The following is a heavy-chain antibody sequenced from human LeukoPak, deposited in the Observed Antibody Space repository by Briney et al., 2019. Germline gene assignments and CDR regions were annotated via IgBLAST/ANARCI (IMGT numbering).Heavy chain of an antibody. D-gene: IGHD2-15*01. CDR3: ARWLCSGGSCNFDY. J-gene: IGHJ4*02. V-gene: IGHV3-21*01. Sequence: GGSLRLSCAASGFTFSSYSMNWVRQAPGKGLEWVSSISSSSSYIYYADSVKGRFTISRDNAKNSLYLQMNSLRAEDTAVYYCARWLCSGGSCNFDYWGQGTLVTASS. CDR1: GFTFSSYS. CDR2: ISSSSSYI.